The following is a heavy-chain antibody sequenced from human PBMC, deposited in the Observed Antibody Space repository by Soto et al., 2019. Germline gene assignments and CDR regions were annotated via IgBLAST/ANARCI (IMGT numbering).Heavy chain of an antibody. CDR3: ARVSGGSSSSRDYYYYGMDV. D-gene: IGHD6-6*01. CDR1: GGSISSSSYY. CDR2: IYYSGGT. J-gene: IGHJ6*02. Sequence: SETLSLTCTVSGGSISSSSYYWGWIRQPPGKGLEWIGSIYYSGGTYYNPSLKSRVTISADTSKNQFSLKLSSVTAADTAVYYCARVSGGSSSSRDYYYYGMDVWGQGTTVTVSS. V-gene: IGHV4-39*01.